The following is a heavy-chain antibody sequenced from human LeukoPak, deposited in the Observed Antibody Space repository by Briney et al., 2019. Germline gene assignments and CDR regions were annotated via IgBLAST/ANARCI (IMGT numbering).Heavy chain of an antibody. V-gene: IGHV3-33*06. Sequence: GGSLRLSCAASGFTFSSYGMHWVRQAPGKGLEWVAVIWYDGSNKYYADSVKGRFTISRDNSKNTLYLQMNSLRAEDTAVYYCAKDLVWPYYYDSSGYQAFDYWGQGTLVTVSS. CDR2: IWYDGSNK. CDR1: GFTFSSYG. J-gene: IGHJ4*02. D-gene: IGHD3-22*01. CDR3: AKDLVWPYYYDSSGYQAFDY.